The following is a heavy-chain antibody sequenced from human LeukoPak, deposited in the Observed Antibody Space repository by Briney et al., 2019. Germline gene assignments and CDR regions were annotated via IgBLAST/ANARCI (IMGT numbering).Heavy chain of an antibody. CDR3: AKQNGLYSSNCFDY. CDR2: ISGGGST. Sequence: GGSLRLSCAASGLTFSSYSMNWVRQAPGKGLEWVSAISGGGSTYYADSVKGRFTISRDNSKNTLYLQMNSLRAEDTAVYYCAKQNGLYSSNCFDYWGQGTLVTVSS. J-gene: IGHJ4*02. D-gene: IGHD6-13*01. V-gene: IGHV3-23*01. CDR1: GLTFSSYS.